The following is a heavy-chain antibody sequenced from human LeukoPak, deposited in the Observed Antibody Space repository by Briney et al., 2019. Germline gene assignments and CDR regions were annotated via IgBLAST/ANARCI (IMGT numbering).Heavy chain of an antibody. V-gene: IGHV4-59*01. CDR2: IYYSGST. CDR1: GGSISSYY. CDR3: ARDRGSKGGFDY. Sequence: SETLSLTCTVSGGSISSYYWSWIRQPPGKGLEWIGYIYYSGSTNYNPSLKSRVTISVDTSKNQISLKLSSVTAADTAVYYCARDRGSKGGFDYWGRGTVVTVSS. J-gene: IGHJ4*02. D-gene: IGHD3-16*01.